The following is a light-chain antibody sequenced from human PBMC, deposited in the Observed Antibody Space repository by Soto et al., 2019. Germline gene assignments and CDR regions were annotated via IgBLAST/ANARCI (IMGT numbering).Light chain of an antibody. V-gene: IGLV9-49*01. Sequence: QLVLTQPPSASASLGASVTLTCTLSSGYSNYKVDWYQQRPEKGPRFVMRVGTGGIVGSKGDGIPDRFSVLGSGLNRYLTIKNIQEEDESDYHCGADHGSGSNFVKVFGTGTKLTVL. CDR3: GADHGSGSNFVKV. J-gene: IGLJ1*01. CDR1: SGYSNYK. CDR2: VGTGGIVG.